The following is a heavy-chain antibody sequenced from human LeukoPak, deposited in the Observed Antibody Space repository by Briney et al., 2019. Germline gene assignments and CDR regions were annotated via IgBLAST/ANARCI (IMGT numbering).Heavy chain of an antibody. CDR2: ISSYSTYI. D-gene: IGHD3-22*01. Sequence: PGGSLRLSCAASGFTFSSYAMTWVRQAPGKGLEWVSFISSYSTYIYYADSLKGRFTISRDNAKNSLYLQMNSLRAEDTAVYYCARDSFAGYDSSGYSSYDYWGQGTLVTVSS. V-gene: IGHV3-21*01. J-gene: IGHJ4*02. CDR3: ARDSFAGYDSSGYSSYDY. CDR1: GFTFSSYA.